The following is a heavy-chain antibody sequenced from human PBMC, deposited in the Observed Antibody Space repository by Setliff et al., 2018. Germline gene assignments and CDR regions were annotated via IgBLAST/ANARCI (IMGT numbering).Heavy chain of an antibody. Sequence: GGSLRLSCAASGFTFSTHSMNWVRQAPGKGLEWVSSISRSSTYIYYADSMKGRFTISRDNAKNSLYLQMNSLRAEDTAVYYCASAGHSGSWFPFDAFHIWGQGTMGTVSS. D-gene: IGHD6-13*01. CDR3: ASAGHSGSWFPFDAFHI. CDR2: ISRSSTYI. V-gene: IGHV3-21*01. J-gene: IGHJ3*02. CDR1: GFTFSTHS.